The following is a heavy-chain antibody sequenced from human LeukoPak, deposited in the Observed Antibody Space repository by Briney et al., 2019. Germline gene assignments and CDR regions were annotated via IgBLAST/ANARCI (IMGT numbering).Heavy chain of an antibody. CDR1: GGSISSGSYY. Sequence: SETLSLTCTVSGGSISSGSYYWSWIRQPAGKGLEWIGRIYTSGSTNYNPSLKSRVTISVDTSKNQFSLKLSSVTAADTAVYYCARALVVPAATFDYWGQGTLVTVSS. D-gene: IGHD2-2*01. J-gene: IGHJ4*02. CDR2: IYTSGST. CDR3: ARALVVPAATFDY. V-gene: IGHV4-61*02.